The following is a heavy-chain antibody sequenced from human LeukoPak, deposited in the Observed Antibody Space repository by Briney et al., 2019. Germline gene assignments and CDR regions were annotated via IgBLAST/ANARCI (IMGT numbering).Heavy chain of an antibody. CDR3: ANAGKAPRYCSSTSCPGGD. Sequence: HPGGSLRLSCAASGFTFSSYAMSWVRQAPGKGLEWVSAISGSGGSTYYADSVKGRFTISRDNSKNTLYLQMNSLRAEDTAVYYCANAGKAPRYCSSTSCPGGDWGQGTLVTVSS. J-gene: IGHJ4*02. CDR1: GFTFSSYA. D-gene: IGHD2-2*01. V-gene: IGHV3-23*01. CDR2: ISGSGGST.